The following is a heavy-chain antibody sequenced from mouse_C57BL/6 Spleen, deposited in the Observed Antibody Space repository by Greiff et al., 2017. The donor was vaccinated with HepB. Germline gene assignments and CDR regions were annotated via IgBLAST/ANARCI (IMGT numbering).Heavy chain of an antibody. CDR1: GFTFSSYT. D-gene: IGHD3-1*01. V-gene: IGHV5-9*01. CDR3: ARSSGGYAMDY. Sequence: EVQLVESGGGLVKPGGSLKLSCAASGFTFSSYTMSWVRQTPEKRLEWVATISGGGGNTYYPDSVKGRFTISRDNAKNTLYLQMSSLRSEDTALYYCARSSGGYAMDYWGQGTSVTVSS. CDR2: ISGGGGNT. J-gene: IGHJ4*01.